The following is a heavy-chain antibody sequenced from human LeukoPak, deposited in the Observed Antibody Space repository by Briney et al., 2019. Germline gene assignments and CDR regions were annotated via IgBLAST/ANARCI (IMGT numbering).Heavy chain of an antibody. CDR2: IYYSGST. D-gene: IGHD6-19*01. Sequence: PSETLSLTCTVSGGSISSYYWSWIRQPPGKGLEWIGYIYYSGSTNYNPSLKSRVTISVDTSKNQFSLKLSSVTAADTAVYYCARHLSYSSGTDAFDIWGQGTMVTVSS. CDR3: ARHLSYSSGTDAFDI. V-gene: IGHV4-59*08. CDR1: GGSISSYY. J-gene: IGHJ3*02.